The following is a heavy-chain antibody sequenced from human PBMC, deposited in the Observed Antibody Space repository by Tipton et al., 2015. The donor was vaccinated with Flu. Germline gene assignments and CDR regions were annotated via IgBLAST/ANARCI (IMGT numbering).Heavy chain of an antibody. D-gene: IGHD3-10*01. CDR2: ISGSGEST. CDR1: GFTFSNAW. CDR3: AKTRITMVQGVIPYFDY. J-gene: IGHJ4*02. Sequence: VQLVQSGGGLAKPGGSLRLTCAASGFTFSNAWMSWVRQAPGKGLEWLSAISGSGESTYYADSVKGRFTISRDKSENTLSLQMNSLRAEDTAVYYCAKTRITMVQGVIPYFDYWGQGTLVTVSS. V-gene: IGHV3-23*04.